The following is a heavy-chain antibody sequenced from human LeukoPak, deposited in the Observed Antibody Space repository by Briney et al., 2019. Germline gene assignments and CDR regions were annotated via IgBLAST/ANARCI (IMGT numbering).Heavy chain of an antibody. D-gene: IGHD6-13*01. Sequence: SETLSVTCAVYGGSFSEYSWSWIRQPPGKGLEWMGEINHSGSTNYKPSLKSRVSISVDTSKTQSTLKLSSVSAPDTAVTHWASQGGNYYSSRTMDSFYRCGQGTLATVSS. CDR3: ASQGGNYYSSRTMDSFYR. CDR1: GGSFSEYS. J-gene: IGHJ5*02. CDR2: INHSGST. V-gene: IGHV4-34*01.